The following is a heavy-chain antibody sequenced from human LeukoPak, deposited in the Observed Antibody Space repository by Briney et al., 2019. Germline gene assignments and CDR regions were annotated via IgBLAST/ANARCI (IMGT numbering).Heavy chain of an antibody. D-gene: IGHD5-12*01. V-gene: IGHV4-4*02. CDR3: ARDSATIKFRH. Sequence: SGTLSLTCAVPGDSISSSNWWSWVRQPPGQGLEWIGEIYHSGSTNYSPSLKSRVTISVDKSKNQFSLKLTSVTAADTAVYYCARDSATIKFRHWGQGTVVTVSS. J-gene: IGHJ4*02. CDR2: IYHSGST. CDR1: GDSISSSNW.